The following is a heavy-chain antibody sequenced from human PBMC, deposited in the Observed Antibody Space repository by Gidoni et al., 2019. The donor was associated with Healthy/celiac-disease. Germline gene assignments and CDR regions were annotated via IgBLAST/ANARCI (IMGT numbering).Heavy chain of an antibody. J-gene: IGHJ6*02. D-gene: IGHD3-3*01. CDR3: ARDWGSGYAQESGYDGMDV. V-gene: IGHV3-7*04. CDR2: IKQDGSEK. Sequence: EVQLVESGGGLVQPGGSLRLSCAASGFTFRSSWLSWVGQAPWKGLEWVANIKQDGSEKYYVDSVKGRFTISRDNAKNSLYLQMNSLRAEDTAVDYCARDWGSGYAQESGYDGMDVWGQWTTVTVSS. CDR1: GFTFRSSW.